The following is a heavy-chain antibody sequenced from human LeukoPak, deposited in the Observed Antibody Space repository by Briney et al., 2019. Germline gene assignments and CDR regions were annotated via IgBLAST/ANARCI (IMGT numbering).Heavy chain of an antibody. D-gene: IGHD1-26*01. CDR3: ATGLRPSGSYYRGYFQH. CDR2: ISAYNGNT. J-gene: IGHJ1*01. Sequence: ASVKVSCKASGYTFTSYGISWVRQAPGQGLEWMGWISAYNGNTNYAQKLQGRVTMTTDTSTSTAYMELRSLRSDDTAVYYCATGLRPSGSYYRGYFQHWARAPWSPSPQ. CDR1: GYTFTSYG. V-gene: IGHV1-18*01.